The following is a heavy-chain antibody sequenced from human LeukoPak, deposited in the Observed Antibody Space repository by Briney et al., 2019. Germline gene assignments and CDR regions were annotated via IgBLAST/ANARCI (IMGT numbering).Heavy chain of an antibody. CDR2: ICPDGTVT. CDR1: GFTFSTYC. D-gene: IGHD3-3*01. V-gene: IGHV3-74*01. Sequence: PGGSLRLSCAASGFTFSTYCMHWVRQAPGKGPMWVSRICPDGTVTNYADSVKARFIISRDNARNTVYLQMNSLRAEDTAVYYCTRDFDFSSAIWGQGTLVTVSS. CDR3: TRDFDFSSAI. J-gene: IGHJ4*02.